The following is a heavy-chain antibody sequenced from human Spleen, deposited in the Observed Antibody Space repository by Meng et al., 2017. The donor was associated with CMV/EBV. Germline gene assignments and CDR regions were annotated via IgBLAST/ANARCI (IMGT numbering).Heavy chain of an antibody. CDR3: AKSSSRIVATNNYFDH. Sequence: GGSLRLSCAASGFTFTSYAMHWVRQAPGEGLEWVAVIWYDGSNLYYTDSVKGRFTISRDNSKNTLDLQMTSLRAEDTAVYYCAKSSSRIVATNNYFDHWGQGTLVTVSS. J-gene: IGHJ4*02. CDR1: GFTFTSYA. CDR2: IWYDGSNL. V-gene: IGHV3-33*06. D-gene: IGHD1-26*01.